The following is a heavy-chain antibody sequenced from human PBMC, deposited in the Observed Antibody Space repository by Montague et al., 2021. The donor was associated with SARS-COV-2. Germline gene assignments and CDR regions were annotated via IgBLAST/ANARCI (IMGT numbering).Heavy chain of an antibody. Sequence: SETLSLTCTVSGGSINSSSYYWGWIRQSPGKGLEWIGSIYYSGSTYHNPSLKSRVTMSVDTSKNQFSLKLSSATAADTAVYYCARVPYRLLFVPRYYGMDVWGQGTTVTVSS. CDR3: ARVPYRLLFVPRYYGMDV. CDR2: IYYSGST. D-gene: IGHD2-2*01. J-gene: IGHJ6*02. CDR1: GGSINSSSYY. V-gene: IGHV4-39*01.